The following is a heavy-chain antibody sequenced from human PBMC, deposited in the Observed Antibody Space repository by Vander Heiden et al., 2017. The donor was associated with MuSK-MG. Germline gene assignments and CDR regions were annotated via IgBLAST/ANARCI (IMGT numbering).Heavy chain of an antibody. CDR3: ARMGYGSGSYYNAHLNWFDP. J-gene: IGHJ5*02. V-gene: IGHV3-7*01. CDR2: IKQDGSAK. CDR1: GWTWRSYG. Sequence: EVQRVESGGGLGQPGVCRKHCWAASGWTWRSYGRRGVGAPPGKGMEWVAKIKQDGSAKYYVDAAKGRFLISRDNAKNSLYLQMNRLRAEDTAVYYCARMGYGSGSYYNAHLNWFDPWGQGTLVTVSS. D-gene: IGHD3-10*01.